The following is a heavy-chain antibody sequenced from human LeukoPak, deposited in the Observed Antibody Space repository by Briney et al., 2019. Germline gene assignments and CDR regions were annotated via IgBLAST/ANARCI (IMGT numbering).Heavy chain of an antibody. CDR2: INPSGGST. V-gene: IGHV1-46*01. Sequence: GASVKVSCKASGYTFTSYYMHWVRQAPGQGLEWMGIINPSGGSTSYAQKFQGRVTMTRDMSTSTVYMELSSLRSEDTAVYYCATPGGGRSYGYPYYYYYMDVWGKGTTVTVSS. D-gene: IGHD5-18*01. CDR1: GYTFTSYY. J-gene: IGHJ6*03. CDR3: ATPGGGRSYGYPYYYYYMDV.